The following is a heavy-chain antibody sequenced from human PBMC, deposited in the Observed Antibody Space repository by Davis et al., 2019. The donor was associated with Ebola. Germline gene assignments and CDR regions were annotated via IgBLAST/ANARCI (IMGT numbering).Heavy chain of an antibody. CDR1: GGSISSGNYY. J-gene: IGHJ4*02. CDR2: IYYSGST. Sequence: PSETLSLTCSVSGGSISSGNYYWTWIRQPPGKGLEWIGYIYYSGSTYYNPSLKSRVTISVDTSKNQFSLKLSSVTAADTALYYCARLPAATLLFDYWGQGSLVTVSS. V-gene: IGHV4-30-4*01. D-gene: IGHD2-2*01. CDR3: ARLPAATLLFDY.